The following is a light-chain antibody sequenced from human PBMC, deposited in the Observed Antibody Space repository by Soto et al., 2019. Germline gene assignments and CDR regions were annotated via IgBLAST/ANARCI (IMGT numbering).Light chain of an antibody. V-gene: IGKV1-39*01. Sequence: IQMPRSPSSRSTSVVDRFTITCQASQGIRNDLGWYQQKPAKAPKLLIYAASSLQSGVPSRFSGSGSGTDFTLTISNLQPEDFATYYCQQSYSTPRTFGQGT. CDR2: AAS. CDR1: QGIRND. J-gene: IGKJ1*01. CDR3: QQSYSTPRT.